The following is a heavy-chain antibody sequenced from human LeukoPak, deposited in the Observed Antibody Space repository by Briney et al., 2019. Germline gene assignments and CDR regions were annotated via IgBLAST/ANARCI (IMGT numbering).Heavy chain of an antibody. CDR1: GGSISSSSYY. CDR3: ARPTTVTGNFDY. Sequence: SETLSLTCAVYGGSISSSSYYWGWIRQPPGKGLEWIGSFYYSGSTYYNPSLKSRVTISVDTSKNQFSLKLSSVTAADTAVYYCARPTTVTGNFDYWGQGTLVTVSS. J-gene: IGHJ4*02. CDR2: FYYSGST. V-gene: IGHV4-39*01. D-gene: IGHD4-17*01.